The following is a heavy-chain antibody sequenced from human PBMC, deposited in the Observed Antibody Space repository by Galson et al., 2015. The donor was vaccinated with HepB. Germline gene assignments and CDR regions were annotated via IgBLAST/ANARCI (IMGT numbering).Heavy chain of an antibody. CDR2: IIPIFGTA. Sequence: SVKVSCKASGGTFSSYAISWVRQAPGQGLEWMGGIIPIFGTANYAQKFQGRVTMTTDTSTTTAYMELRSLRSDDTAVYYCARSNRGPEFWGQGTLVTVSS. CDR1: GGTFSSYA. D-gene: IGHD1-14*01. V-gene: IGHV1-69*05. CDR3: ARSNRGPEF. J-gene: IGHJ4*02.